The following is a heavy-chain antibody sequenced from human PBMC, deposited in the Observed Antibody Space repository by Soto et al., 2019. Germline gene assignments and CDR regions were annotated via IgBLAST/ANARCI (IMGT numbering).Heavy chain of an antibody. J-gene: IGHJ4*02. CDR2: ISAYNGNT. Sequence: QVQLVQSGAEMKKPGASVKVSCKASGYTFATFGISWVRQAPGQGLEWMGWISAYNGNTNYAQKFQGRVTMTRDTSTNTVYMELRSLISDDTAIFYCARDDGGAIFDHWGQGTLVTVSS. D-gene: IGHD3-16*01. CDR1: GYTFATFG. CDR3: ARDDGGAIFDH. V-gene: IGHV1-18*01.